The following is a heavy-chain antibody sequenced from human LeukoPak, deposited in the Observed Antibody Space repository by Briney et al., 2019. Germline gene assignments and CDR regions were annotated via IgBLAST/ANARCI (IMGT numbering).Heavy chain of an antibody. CDR1: GFTFSSYW. Sequence: GGSLRLSCAASGFTFSSYWMHWVRQAPGKGLEWVSVINSGGTTYYADSVKGRFTISRDNSKNTLYLQMNSLSAEDTAVYYCARGGDSSGSIRSAFDIWGQGTMVTVSS. D-gene: IGHD3-22*01. J-gene: IGHJ3*02. V-gene: IGHV3-53*01. CDR3: ARGGDSSGSIRSAFDI. CDR2: INSGGTT.